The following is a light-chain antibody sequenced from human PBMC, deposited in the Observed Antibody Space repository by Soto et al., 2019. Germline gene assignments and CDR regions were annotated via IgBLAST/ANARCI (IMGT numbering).Light chain of an antibody. CDR2: DAS. V-gene: IGKV3-11*01. CDR3: QQRSNWPPYT. Sequence: ESVLTQSPATLSLSPGERDTLSCRASQSVSSYLAWYQQKPGQATRLLIYDASNRATGIPSRFSGSGSGTDFTLTISSLEPEDFAVYYCQQRSNWPPYTFGQGTKLEIK. J-gene: IGKJ2*01. CDR1: QSVSSY.